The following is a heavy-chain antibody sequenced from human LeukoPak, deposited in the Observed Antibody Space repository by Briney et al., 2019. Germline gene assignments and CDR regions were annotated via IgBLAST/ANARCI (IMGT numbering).Heavy chain of an antibody. V-gene: IGHV3-7*01. CDR1: GFTFSSYW. J-gene: IGHJ6*02. CDR3: ARVGREYQLLSNYYYYGMDV. Sequence: GGCLRLSCAASGFTFSSYWMSWVRQAPGKGLECVANIKQDGSEKYYVDSVKGRFTISRDNAKNSLYLQMNSLRAEDTAVYYCARVGREYQLLSNYYYYGMDVWGQGTTVTVSS. D-gene: IGHD2-2*01. CDR2: IKQDGSEK.